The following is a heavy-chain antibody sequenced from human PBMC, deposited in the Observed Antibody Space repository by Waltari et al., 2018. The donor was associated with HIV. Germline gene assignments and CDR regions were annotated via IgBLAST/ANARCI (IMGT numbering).Heavy chain of an antibody. V-gene: IGHV3-23*01. Sequence: EVQLLESGGGLVQPGGSLRLSCAASGFRFCNYAMTWVRQAPGKGVEWCSAMSSGGSITYYACAVKCRFTISRDKSKNTLYVQRNSLRAEDTAVYYCAKGMGGYARGLDYWGQGTLVTVSS. D-gene: IGHD5-12*01. CDR3: AKGMGGYARGLDY. J-gene: IGHJ4*02. CDR1: GFRFCNYA. CDR2: MSSGGSIT.